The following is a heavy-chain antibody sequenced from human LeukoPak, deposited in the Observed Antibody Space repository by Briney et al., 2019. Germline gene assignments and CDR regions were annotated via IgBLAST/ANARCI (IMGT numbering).Heavy chain of an antibody. CDR1: GFTFSNAW. Sequence: PGGSLRLSCAASGFTFSNAWMSWVRQAPGKGLEWVGRIKSKTDGGTTDYAAPVKGRFTISRDDSKNTLYLQMNSLKTEDTAVYYCTTDLRWHPDAFDIWGQGTMVTVSS. V-gene: IGHV3-15*01. D-gene: IGHD5-24*01. CDR2: IKSKTDGGTT. CDR3: TTDLRWHPDAFDI. J-gene: IGHJ3*02.